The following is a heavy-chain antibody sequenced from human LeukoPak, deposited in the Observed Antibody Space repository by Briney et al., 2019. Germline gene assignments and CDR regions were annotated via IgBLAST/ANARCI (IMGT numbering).Heavy chain of an antibody. CDR3: ARGADGVSSNSRGWFDP. V-gene: IGHV3-21*01. J-gene: IGHJ5*02. CDR1: GFTFSIYS. Sequence: GGSLRLSCTASGFTFSIYSMNWVRQAPGKGLEWVSSISTSSSYIYYADSVKGRFTISGDNARTSLYLQMNTLRAEDTAVYSCARGADGVSSNSRGWFDPWGQGTLVTVSS. D-gene: IGHD2-15*01. CDR2: ISTSSSYI.